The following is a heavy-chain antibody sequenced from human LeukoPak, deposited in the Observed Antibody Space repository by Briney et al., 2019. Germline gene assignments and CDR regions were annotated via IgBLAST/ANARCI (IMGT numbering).Heavy chain of an antibody. CDR3: ARGSLHSAYGFDY. V-gene: IGHV3-48*03. J-gene: IGHJ4*02. Sequence: GGSLRLSCAASGFTFSSYEMNWVRQAPGKGLEWVSHSSSSVSTIYYAGSVKGRFTIGRDNAKNSVYLQMNSLRAEDTAVYYCARGSLHSAYGFDYWGQGTLVTVSS. CDR2: SSSSVSTI. CDR1: GFTFSSYE. D-gene: IGHD5-12*01.